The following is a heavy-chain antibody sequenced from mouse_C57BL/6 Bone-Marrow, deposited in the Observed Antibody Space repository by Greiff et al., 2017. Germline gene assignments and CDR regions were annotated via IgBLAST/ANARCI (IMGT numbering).Heavy chain of an antibody. CDR2: INPGSGGT. J-gene: IGHJ3*01. CDR3: ARDYGNYLAWFAY. D-gene: IGHD2-1*01. CDR1: GYAFTNYL. Sequence: VQLQQSGAELVRPGTSVKVSCKASGYAFTNYLIEWVKQRPGQGLEWIGVINPGSGGTNYNEKFKGKATLTADKSSSTAYMQLSSLTSEDSAVYFCARDYGNYLAWFAYWGQGTLVTVSA. V-gene: IGHV1-54*01.